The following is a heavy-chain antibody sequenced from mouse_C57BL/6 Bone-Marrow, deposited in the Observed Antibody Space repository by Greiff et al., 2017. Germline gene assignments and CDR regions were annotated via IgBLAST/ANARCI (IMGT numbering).Heavy chain of an antibody. V-gene: IGHV5-6*02. CDR1: GFTFSSYG. J-gene: IGHJ4*01. CDR2: ISSGGSYT. CDR3: ARHRQLRHGLSMDD. Sequence: EVTLVESGGDLVKPGGSLKLSCAASGFTFSSYGMPWVRQTPDQRLEWVANISSGGSYTYYPASVKGRFTISRDNAKNTRYLHMSSLKSEDTAMYYCARHRQLRHGLSMDDWGQGTSVTVSS. D-gene: IGHD3-2*02.